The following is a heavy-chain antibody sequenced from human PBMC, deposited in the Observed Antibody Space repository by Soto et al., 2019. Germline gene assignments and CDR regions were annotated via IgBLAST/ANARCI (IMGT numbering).Heavy chain of an antibody. CDR1: GFSLSNARMG. J-gene: IGHJ6*02. CDR3: ARITIAVADDYYYYGMDV. D-gene: IGHD6-19*01. Sequence: QVTLKESGPVLVKPTEPLTLTCTVSGFSLSNARMGVSWIRQPPGKALEWLAHIFSNDEKSYSTSLKSRLTISKDTSKSQVVLTMTNMDPVDTATYYCARITIAVADDYYYYGMDVWGQGTTVTVSS. V-gene: IGHV2-26*01. CDR2: IFSNDEK.